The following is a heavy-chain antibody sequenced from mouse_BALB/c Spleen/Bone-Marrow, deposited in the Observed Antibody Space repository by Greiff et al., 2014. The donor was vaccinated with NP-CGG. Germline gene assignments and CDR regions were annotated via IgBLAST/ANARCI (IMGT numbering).Heavy chain of an antibody. J-gene: IGHJ2*01. CDR1: RYTFTSYV. Sequence: EVKLVESGPELIKPGASVKMSCKASRYTFTSYVLHWVRQKPGQGLEWIGFMNPFNDGTKYNEKFKGKATLTSDKSSSTAYMELSSLTSEDSAVYYCAREVVATDYFDYWGQGTTLTVSS. D-gene: IGHD1-1*01. V-gene: IGHV1-14*01. CDR2: MNPFNDGT. CDR3: AREVVATDYFDY.